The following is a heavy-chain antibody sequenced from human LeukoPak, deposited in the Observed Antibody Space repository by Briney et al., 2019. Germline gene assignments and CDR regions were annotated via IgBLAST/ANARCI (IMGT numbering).Heavy chain of an antibody. D-gene: IGHD3-22*01. J-gene: IGHJ4*02. Sequence: ASVKVSCKTSGYTFTGFYIHWVRQATGQGLEWMGCINPRTGGTTYAQTFQGRVTMTRDTSINTAYMEVSSLRSDDTALYYCARASDILGSGYYAFNYWGQGTQVTVS. V-gene: IGHV1-2*02. CDR3: ARASDILGSGYYAFNY. CDR1: GYTFTGFY. CDR2: INPRTGGT.